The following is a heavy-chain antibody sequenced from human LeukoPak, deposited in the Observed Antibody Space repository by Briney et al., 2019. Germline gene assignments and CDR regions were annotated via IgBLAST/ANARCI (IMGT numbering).Heavy chain of an antibody. CDR2: INSDGSST. D-gene: IGHD3-16*01. CDR1: GFTFSSYW. J-gene: IGHJ4*02. Sequence: GGSLRLSCAASGFTFSSYWMHWVRQAPGKGLVWVSHINSDGSSTSYADSVKGRFTISRDNAKNTLYLQMNSLRAEVTAVYYCAAGGEGYFDYWGQGTLVTVSS. V-gene: IGHV3-74*01. CDR3: AAGGEGYFDY.